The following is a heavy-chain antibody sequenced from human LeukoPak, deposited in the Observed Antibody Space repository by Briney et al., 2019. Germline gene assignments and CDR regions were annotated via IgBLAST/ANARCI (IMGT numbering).Heavy chain of an antibody. CDR2: IYPGDSDT. D-gene: IGHD6-19*01. CDR1: GYIFTSYW. J-gene: IGHJ4*02. CDR3: ARPHSSGWYYFDY. V-gene: IGHV5-51*01. Sequence: GESLKISCKASGYIFTSYWIGWVRQMPGKGLEWMGIIYPGDSDTRYSPSFQGQVTISADKSISTAYLQWSSLKASDTAMYYCARPHSSGWYYFDYWGQGTLVTVSS.